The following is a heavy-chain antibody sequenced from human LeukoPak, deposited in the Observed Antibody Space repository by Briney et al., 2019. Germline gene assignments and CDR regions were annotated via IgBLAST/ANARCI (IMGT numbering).Heavy chain of an antibody. Sequence: SETLSLTCSVSGGSMSSYYWSWIRQPPGKGLEWIGYIYYSGSTNYNPSLRSRVTISLDTSKNQFSLTLSSVTAADTAVYYCARHRYYDSNGSLNWLDPWGQGTQVTVSS. CDR1: GGSMSSYY. V-gene: IGHV4-59*08. CDR3: ARHRYYDSNGSLNWLDP. J-gene: IGHJ5*02. CDR2: IYYSGST. D-gene: IGHD3-22*01.